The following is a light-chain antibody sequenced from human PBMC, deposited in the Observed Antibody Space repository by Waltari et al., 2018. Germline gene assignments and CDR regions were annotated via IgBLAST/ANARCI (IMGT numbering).Light chain of an antibody. CDR1: SSDVGANNF. CDR3: CSCVGRNIYWV. Sequence: QSALTQPRSVSGSPGQSVTLSCTGTSSDVGANNFVSWYQHHPDKAPKLIMYDINKRPSGVPVRFSGSKSGNTASLTISGLQAEDEADYYCCSCVGRNIYWVFGGGTKLTVL. CDR2: DIN. V-gene: IGLV2-11*01. J-gene: IGLJ3*02.